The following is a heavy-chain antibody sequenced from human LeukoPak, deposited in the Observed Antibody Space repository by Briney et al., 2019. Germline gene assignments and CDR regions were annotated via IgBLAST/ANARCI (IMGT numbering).Heavy chain of an antibody. Sequence: SAKVSCKASGGTFSSYAISWVRQAPGQGLEWMGGIIPIFGTANYAQKFQGRVTITTDESTSTAYMELSSLRSEDTAVYYCARDGDYVWGSYRYTDLDAFDIWGQGTMVTVSS. V-gene: IGHV1-69*05. CDR2: IIPIFGTA. J-gene: IGHJ3*02. CDR1: GGTFSSYA. CDR3: ARDGDYVWGSYRYTDLDAFDI. D-gene: IGHD3-16*02.